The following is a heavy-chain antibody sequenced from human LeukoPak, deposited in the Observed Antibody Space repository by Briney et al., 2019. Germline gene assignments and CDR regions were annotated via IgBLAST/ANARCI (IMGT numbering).Heavy chain of an antibody. J-gene: IGHJ4*02. D-gene: IGHD2-2*01. CDR3: AKLPVSYCSSTSCPYFDY. V-gene: IGHV3-30*18. Sequence: PGGSLRLSCAASGFTFSSYGMHWVRQAPGKGLEWVAVISYDGSNKYYADSVKGRFTISRDNSKNTLYLQMNSLRAEDTAVYYCAKLPVSYCSSTSCPYFDYWGQGTLVTVSS. CDR2: ISYDGSNK. CDR1: GFTFSSYG.